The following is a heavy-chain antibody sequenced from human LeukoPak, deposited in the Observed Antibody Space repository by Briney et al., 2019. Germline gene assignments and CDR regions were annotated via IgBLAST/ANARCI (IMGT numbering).Heavy chain of an antibody. J-gene: IGHJ5*02. D-gene: IGHD6-19*01. CDR2: IYTSGST. Sequence: SETLCLTCTVSGGSISSSSYYWSWIRQPSGKGLEWIGRIYTSGSTNYNPSLKSRVTMSVDTSKNQFSLKLSSVTAADTAVYYCARDTVYSSGVWFDPWGQGTLVTVSS. CDR3: ARDTVYSSGVWFDP. CDR1: GGSISSSSYY. V-gene: IGHV4-61*02.